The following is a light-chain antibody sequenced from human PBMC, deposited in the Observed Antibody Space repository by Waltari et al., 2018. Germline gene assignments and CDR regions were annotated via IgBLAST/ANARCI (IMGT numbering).Light chain of an antibody. CDR3: QQYDSYQWT. J-gene: IGKJ1*01. Sequence: DIQMTQSPSTLSASVGDRVTITCRPSQSISTYLAWYQQKPGKAPKLLIYKASSLESGVPSRFSGSGSGTEFTLTISSLQPDDFATYYCQQYDSYQWTFGQGTKVEI. V-gene: IGKV1-5*03. CDR2: KAS. CDR1: QSISTY.